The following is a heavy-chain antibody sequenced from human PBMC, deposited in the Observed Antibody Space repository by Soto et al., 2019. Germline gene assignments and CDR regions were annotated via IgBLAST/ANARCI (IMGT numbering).Heavy chain of an antibody. CDR1: DGSFSDYS. Sequence: SETLSLTCAVYDGSFSDYSWNWIRQPPGKGLEWIGYIFHTGTTSYNPSLKSRVTLSVDTSQSQFSLKLNSVTAADTAVYYCTTEAYDNSGSLAFDIWGPGTLVTVSS. D-gene: IGHD3-22*01. CDR3: TTEAYDNSGSLAFDI. CDR2: IFHTGTT. J-gene: IGHJ3*02. V-gene: IGHV4-59*08.